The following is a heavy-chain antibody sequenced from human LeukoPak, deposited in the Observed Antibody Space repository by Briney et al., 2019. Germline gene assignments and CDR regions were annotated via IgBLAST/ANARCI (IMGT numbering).Heavy chain of an antibody. CDR3: ARGIWAYYFDY. CDR2: IYYSGST. J-gene: IGHJ4*02. D-gene: IGHD7-27*01. V-gene: IGHV4-30-4*01. Sequence: PSETLSLTCTVSGGSISSGDYYWSWIRQPPGKGLEWIGYIYYSGSTYYNPSLKSRVTISVDTSKNQFSLKLSSVTAADTAVYYCARGIWAYYFDYWGQGTLVTVSS. CDR1: GGSISSGDYY.